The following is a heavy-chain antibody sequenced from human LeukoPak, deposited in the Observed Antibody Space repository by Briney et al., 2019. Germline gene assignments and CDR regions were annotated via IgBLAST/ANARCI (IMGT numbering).Heavy chain of an antibody. CDR3: ARVARDNDYGDYGGYYYYYMDV. Sequence: PGRSLRLSCAASGFTFSSYAMHWVRQAPGKGLEWVAVISYDGSNKYYADSVKGRFTISRDNSKNTLYPQMNSLRAEDTAVYYCARVARDNDYGDYGGYYYYYMDVWGKGTTVTVSS. CDR2: ISYDGSNK. D-gene: IGHD4-17*01. J-gene: IGHJ6*03. V-gene: IGHV3-30*04. CDR1: GFTFSSYA.